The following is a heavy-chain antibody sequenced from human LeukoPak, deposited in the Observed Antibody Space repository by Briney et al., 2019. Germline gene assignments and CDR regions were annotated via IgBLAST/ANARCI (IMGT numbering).Heavy chain of an antibody. CDR3: AGDGYCSGGSCYTYYYYYMDV. D-gene: IGHD2-15*01. CDR2: ISSSSSYI. Sequence: PGGSLRLSCAASGFTFSSYSMNWVRQAPGKGLEWVSSISSSSSYIYYADSVKGRFTISRDNAKNSLYLQMNSLRAEDTAVYYCAGDGYCSGGSCYTYYYYYMDVWGKGTTVTVSS. J-gene: IGHJ6*03. V-gene: IGHV3-21*01. CDR1: GFTFSSYS.